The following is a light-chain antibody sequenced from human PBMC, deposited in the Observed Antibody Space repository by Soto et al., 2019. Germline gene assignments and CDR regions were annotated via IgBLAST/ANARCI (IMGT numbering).Light chain of an antibody. Sequence: QSVLTQPPSVSGAPGQRVTISCTGSSSKIGAGYDVHWYQQLPGTAPKLLIYGNSNRPSGVPDRFSGSKSGTSASLAITGLQAEDEADYCCQSYDSSLSVSVFGGGTKLTVL. CDR3: QSYDSSLSVSV. CDR1: SSKIGAGYD. V-gene: IGLV1-40*01. J-gene: IGLJ2*01. CDR2: GNS.